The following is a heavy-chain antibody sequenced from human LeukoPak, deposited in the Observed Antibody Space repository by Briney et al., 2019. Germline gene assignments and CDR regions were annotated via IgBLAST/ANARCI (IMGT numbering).Heavy chain of an antibody. V-gene: IGHV4-39*01. CDR2: IYYSGST. Sequence: SETVSLTCTVSGGSISSSSYYWGWIRQPPGKGMEWIGSIYYSGSTYYNPSLKSRVTISVDTSKNQFSLKLSSVTAADTAVYYCARHPVNYYDSSGYYYFRYYYYYMDVWGKGTTVTVSS. CDR3: ARHPVNYYDSSGYYYFRYYYYYMDV. D-gene: IGHD3-22*01. J-gene: IGHJ6*03. CDR1: GGSISSSSYY.